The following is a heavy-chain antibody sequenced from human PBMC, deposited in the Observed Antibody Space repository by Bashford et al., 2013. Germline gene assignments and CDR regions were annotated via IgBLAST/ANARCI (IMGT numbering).Heavy chain of an antibody. CDR3: ARRYFTMIMEDEAFDT. V-gene: IGHV5-51*01. D-gene: IGHD3-22*01. J-gene: IGHJ3*02. CDR1: GYTFTTYW. CDR2: IYPGDSDT. Sequence: GESLKISCKASGYTFTTYWIAWVRQMPGKGLEWMGVIYPGDSDTRYSPSFQGRITISVDKSINTAYLQWSSLEASDTAIYYCARRYFTMIMEDEAFDTWGQGTMVTVSS.